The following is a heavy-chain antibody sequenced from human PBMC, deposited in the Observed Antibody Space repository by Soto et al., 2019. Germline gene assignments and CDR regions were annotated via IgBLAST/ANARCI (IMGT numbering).Heavy chain of an antibody. Sequence: GGSLRLSCAASGFTFSSYGMHWVRQAPGKGLEWVSYISSSSSTIYYADSVKGRFTISRDNAKNSLYLQMNSLRDEDTAVYYCARDFAGVTNWFDPWGQGTLVTVSS. CDR1: GFTFSSYG. J-gene: IGHJ5*02. D-gene: IGHD3-10*01. CDR3: ARDFAGVTNWFDP. V-gene: IGHV3-48*02. CDR2: ISSSSSTI.